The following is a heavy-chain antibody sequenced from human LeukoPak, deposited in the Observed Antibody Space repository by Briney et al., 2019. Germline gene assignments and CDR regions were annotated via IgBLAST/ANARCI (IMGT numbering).Heavy chain of an antibody. CDR3: AKNTIVGGTVDAFDI. Sequence: GGSLRLSCAASGFTFSNYCMRWVRQAPGKGLEWVASIRKDGSNKYYADSVKGRFTISRDNSKNTLYLQMNSLRAEDTAVYYCAKNTIVGGTVDAFDIWGQGTMVTVSS. CDR1: GFTFSNYC. J-gene: IGHJ3*02. CDR2: IRKDGSNK. D-gene: IGHD6-19*01. V-gene: IGHV3-30*02.